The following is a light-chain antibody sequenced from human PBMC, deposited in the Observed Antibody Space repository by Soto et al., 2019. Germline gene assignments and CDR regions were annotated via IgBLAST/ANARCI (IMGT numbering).Light chain of an antibody. Sequence: QSVLTQPPSASGSPGQSVTISCTGTSSDVGDYNYVSWYQQHPGRAPKLMIYEVSKRPSGVPDRFSGSKSGNTASLTVSGLQAEDEADYYCSSYAGSNNLYVFGTGTKLTVL. V-gene: IGLV2-8*01. CDR3: SSYAGSNNLYV. CDR1: SSDVGDYNY. CDR2: EVS. J-gene: IGLJ1*01.